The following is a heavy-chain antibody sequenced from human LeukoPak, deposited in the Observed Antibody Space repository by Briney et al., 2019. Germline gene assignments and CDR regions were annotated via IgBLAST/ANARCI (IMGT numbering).Heavy chain of an antibody. Sequence: GGSLRLSCAASGFTFSSYWMSWVRQAPGKGLEWVANIKQDGSEKYYVDSMKGRFTISRDNAKNSLYLQMNSLRAEDTAVYYCARDNPTYYDFWSGYPRYNWFDPWGQGTLVTVSS. CDR1: GFTFSSYW. D-gene: IGHD3-3*01. J-gene: IGHJ5*02. CDR3: ARDNPTYYDFWSGYPRYNWFDP. V-gene: IGHV3-7*01. CDR2: IKQDGSEK.